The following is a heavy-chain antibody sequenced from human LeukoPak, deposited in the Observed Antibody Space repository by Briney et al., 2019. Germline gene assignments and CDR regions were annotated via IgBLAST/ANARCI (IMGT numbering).Heavy chain of an antibody. Sequence: ASVKVSCKASGYTFTSYGISWVRQAPGQGLEWMGWISAYNGNTNYAQKLQGRVTMTRNTSISTAYMELSSLRSEDTAVYYCARGKYYDYVWGSYRPCDYWGQGTLVTVSS. CDR1: GYTFTSYG. D-gene: IGHD3-16*02. J-gene: IGHJ4*02. CDR3: ARGKYYDYVWGSYRPCDY. CDR2: ISAYNGNT. V-gene: IGHV1-18*01.